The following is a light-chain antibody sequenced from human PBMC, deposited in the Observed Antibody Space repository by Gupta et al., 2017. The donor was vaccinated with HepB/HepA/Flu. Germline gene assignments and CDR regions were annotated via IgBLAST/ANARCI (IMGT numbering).Light chain of an antibody. CDR2: KAS. J-gene: IGKJ2*02. CDR1: QSISTW. CDR3: QQENSSPCN. V-gene: IGKV1-5*03. Sequence: DIQMTQSPSTLSASVGDRVTITCRASQSISTWLAWYQQKPGKAPNLLIYKASSVESGVPSRFSGSGYGTEFTLTISSLQPEDFATYYCQQENSSPCNFGQGTKLDIK.